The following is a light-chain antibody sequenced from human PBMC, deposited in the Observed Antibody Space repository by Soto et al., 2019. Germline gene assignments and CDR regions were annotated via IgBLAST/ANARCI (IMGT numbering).Light chain of an antibody. CDR1: QSVSSY. CDR2: VAS. J-gene: IGKJ4*01. CDR3: QQRSNWPLT. V-gene: IGKV3-11*01. Sequence: EIVLTQSPATLSLSPGERATLSCRASQSVSSYLAWYQQKPGQAPRLLIYVASNRATGIPARFSGSGSGTDFTLTISSLEPEDFAVYYCQQRSNWPLTFGGGTKWIS.